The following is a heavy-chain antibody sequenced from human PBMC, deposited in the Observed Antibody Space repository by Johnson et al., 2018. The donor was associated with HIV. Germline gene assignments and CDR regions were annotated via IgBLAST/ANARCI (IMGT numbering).Heavy chain of an antibody. CDR3: ARSYSRWDDVFDI. CDR2: ISYDGSNK. CDR1: GFSFSSYG. Sequence: QVQLVESGGGVVQPGRSLRLSCAASGFSFSSYGIHWVRQAPGKGLEWVAVISYDGSNKYYADSVKGRFTISRDNSKNTLYLQVNSLRAEDTAVYYCARSYSRWDDVFDIWGQGTMVTVSS. J-gene: IGHJ3*02. V-gene: IGHV3-30*03. D-gene: IGHD1-26*01.